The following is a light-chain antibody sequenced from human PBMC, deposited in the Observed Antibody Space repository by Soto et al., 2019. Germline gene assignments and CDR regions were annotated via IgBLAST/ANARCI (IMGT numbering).Light chain of an antibody. Sequence: EIVFTQRPDTLSLSTGERVTLSCRASQTVRNNYLAWYLQKPGQAPRLLIYGASTRATGIPDRFSGSGSGTHFTLTISRLEPGDFAVYYCQHFGGTTFTFGQGTRLEI. CDR3: QHFGGTTFT. CDR2: GAS. J-gene: IGKJ5*01. V-gene: IGKV3-20*01. CDR1: QTVRNNY.